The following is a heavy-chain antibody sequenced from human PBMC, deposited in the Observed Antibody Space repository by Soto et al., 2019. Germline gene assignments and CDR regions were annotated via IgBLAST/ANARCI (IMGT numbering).Heavy chain of an antibody. Sequence: ASVKVSCKASGYTFTSYGISWVRQAPGQGLEWMGWISAYNGNTNDAQKLQGRVTMNTDTSTSTAYMELRSLRSDDTAVYYCARTAYPPTYSGSYFDYWGQGTLVTVSS. CDR2: ISAYNGNT. D-gene: IGHD1-26*01. CDR3: ARTAYPPTYSGSYFDY. V-gene: IGHV1-18*01. J-gene: IGHJ4*02. CDR1: GYTFTSYG.